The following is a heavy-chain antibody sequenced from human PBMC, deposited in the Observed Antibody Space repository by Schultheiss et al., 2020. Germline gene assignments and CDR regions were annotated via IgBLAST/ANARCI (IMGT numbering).Heavy chain of an antibody. CDR3: ARRVGSYYYYGMDV. D-gene: IGHD1-26*01. J-gene: IGHJ6*02. CDR2: INSDGSST. Sequence: GGSLRLSCAASGFTFSSYWMHWVRQAPGKGLVWVSRINSDGSSTSYADSVKGRFTISRDNAKNTLYLQMNSLRAEDTALYHCARRVGSYYYYGMDVWGQGTTVTVSS. V-gene: IGHV3-74*01. CDR1: GFTFSSYW.